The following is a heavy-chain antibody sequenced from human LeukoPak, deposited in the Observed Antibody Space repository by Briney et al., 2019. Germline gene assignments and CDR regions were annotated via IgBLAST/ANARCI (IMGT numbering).Heavy chain of an antibody. D-gene: IGHD4-23*01. CDR3: ASDRLGGNSYLNWFDP. Sequence: SETLSLTCDVSGGSVTSTNWWTWFRQPPGKGLEWIGEVHLDGRTNYNPSLKSRLVMSADLPENHISLKLTSVTAADTAVYYCASDRLGGNSYLNWFDPWGRGTLVTVSS. CDR2: VHLDGRT. J-gene: IGHJ5*02. CDR1: GGSVTSTNW. V-gene: IGHV4-4*02.